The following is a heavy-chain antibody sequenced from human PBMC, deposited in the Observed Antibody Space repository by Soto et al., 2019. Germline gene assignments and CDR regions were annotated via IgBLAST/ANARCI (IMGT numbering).Heavy chain of an antibody. Sequence: QVQLQESGPGLVKASQTLSLTCNVSGGSIRSGGYYWTWIRQHPGKGLEWIGNIHHSGSSFYNPSLKSRVSISVDTSKNQFSLTLSSVTAADTAVYFCVRGVLSWGQGTLVTVSS. CDR3: VRGVLS. V-gene: IGHV4-31*03. CDR2: IHHSGSS. CDR1: GGSIRSGGYY. J-gene: IGHJ1*01. D-gene: IGHD3-10*01.